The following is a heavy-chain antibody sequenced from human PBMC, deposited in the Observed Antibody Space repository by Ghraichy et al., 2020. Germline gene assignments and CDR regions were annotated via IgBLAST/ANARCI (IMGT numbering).Heavy chain of an antibody. CDR2: IYSGGST. CDR1: GFTVSSNY. Sequence: GGSLRLSCAASGFTVSSNYMSWVRQAPGKGLEWVSVIYSGGSTYYADSVKGRFTISRDNSKNTLYLQMNSLRAEDTAVYYCARPGTIFGVVINYYGMDVWGQGTTVTVSS. J-gene: IGHJ6*02. CDR3: ARPGTIFGVVINYYGMDV. V-gene: IGHV3-53*01. D-gene: IGHD3-3*01.